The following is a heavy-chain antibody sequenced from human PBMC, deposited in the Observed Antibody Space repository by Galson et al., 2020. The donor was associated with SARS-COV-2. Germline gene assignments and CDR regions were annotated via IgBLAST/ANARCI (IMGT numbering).Heavy chain of an antibody. D-gene: IGHD5-12*01. Sequence: ASVKVSCKASGYTFTSYGISWVRQAPGQGLEWMGWISAYNGNTNYAQKLQGRVTMTTDTSTSTAYMELRSLRSDDTAVYYCARLGGYSGYDYVPYYYYYMDVWGKGTTVTSSS. CDR2: ISAYNGNT. CDR1: GYTFTSYG. J-gene: IGHJ6*03. CDR3: ARLGGYSGYDYVPYYYYYMDV. V-gene: IGHV1-18*01.